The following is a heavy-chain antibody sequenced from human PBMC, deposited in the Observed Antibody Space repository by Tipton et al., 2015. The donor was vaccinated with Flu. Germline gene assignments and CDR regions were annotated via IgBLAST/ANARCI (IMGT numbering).Heavy chain of an antibody. J-gene: IGHJ3*02. CDR3: ARDSHDSSGYYPGAFDI. D-gene: IGHD3-22*01. Sequence: TLSLTCTVSGGSISSYYWSWIRQPPGKGLEWIGYIYYSGSTNYNPSLKSRVTISVDTSKDQFSLKLSSVTAADTAVYYCARDSHDSSGYYPGAFDIWGQGTMVTVSS. V-gene: IGHV4-59*01. CDR2: IYYSGST. CDR1: GGSISSYY.